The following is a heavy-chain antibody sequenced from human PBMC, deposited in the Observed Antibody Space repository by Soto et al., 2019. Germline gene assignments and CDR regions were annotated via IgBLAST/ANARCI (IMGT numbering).Heavy chain of an antibody. J-gene: IGHJ4*02. D-gene: IGHD3-3*01. Sequence: GGSLRLSCAASGFTFSSYWMSWVRQAPGKGLEWVANIKQDGSEKYYVDSVKGRFTISRDNAKNSLYLQMNSLRAEDTAVYYCARDRGNYDFWSGYSGYWGQGTLVTVSS. CDR1: GFTFSSYW. CDR2: IKQDGSEK. CDR3: ARDRGNYDFWSGYSGY. V-gene: IGHV3-7*01.